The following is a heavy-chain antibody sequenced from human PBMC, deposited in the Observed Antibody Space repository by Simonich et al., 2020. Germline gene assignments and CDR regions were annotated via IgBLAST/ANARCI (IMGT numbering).Heavy chain of an antibody. CDR3: ARGRLTGDKGAFDI. CDR1: GYTFTGYY. J-gene: IGHJ3*02. V-gene: IGHV1-2*02. CDR2: INPNRGGK. D-gene: IGHD7-27*01. Sequence: QVQLVQSGAEVKKPGASVKVSCKASGYTFTGYYMHWVRQAPGQGLGWMGGINPNRGGKNDAQKFQGRVTMTRDTSISTAYMELSRLRSDDTAVYCCARGRLTGDKGAFDIWGQGTMVTVSS.